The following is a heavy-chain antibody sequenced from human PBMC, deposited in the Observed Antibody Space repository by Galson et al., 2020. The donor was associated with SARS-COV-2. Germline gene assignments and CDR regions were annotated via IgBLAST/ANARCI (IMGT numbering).Heavy chain of an antibody. V-gene: IGHV1-2*02. CDR1: GYTFTANY. D-gene: IGHD3-3*01. J-gene: IGHJ4*02. CDR3: SRDLGIWRLEYYVDY. CDR2: INPTSGGT. Sequence: ASVTVSCQASGYTFTANYIHWVRQAAGQGPEWMGWINPTSGGTNSAQKFKGRVTMTSDPSISTVFMALSSLRSDDAAVYYFSRDLGIWRLEYYVDYWGQGTLVTVSA.